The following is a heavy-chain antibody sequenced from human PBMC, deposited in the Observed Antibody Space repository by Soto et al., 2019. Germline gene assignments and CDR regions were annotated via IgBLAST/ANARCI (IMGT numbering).Heavy chain of an antibody. Sequence: EVQLVESGGGLVQPGGSLRLSCAASGFTFSSYWMHWVRQAPGKGLVWVSRINSDGSSTSYADSVKGRFTLSRDNTKNTLYLQMNSLRAEDTAVYYCAGSGFLTAYYYMDVWGKGTTVTVSS. CDR1: GFTFSSYW. J-gene: IGHJ6*03. D-gene: IGHD3-3*01. V-gene: IGHV3-74*01. CDR3: AGSGFLTAYYYMDV. CDR2: INSDGSST.